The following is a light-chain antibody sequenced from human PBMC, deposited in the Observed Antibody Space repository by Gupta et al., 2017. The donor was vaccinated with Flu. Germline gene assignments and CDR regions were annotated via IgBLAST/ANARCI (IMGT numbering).Light chain of an antibody. CDR2: QDS. CDR3: QAWDSSTAV. CDR1: KMGDKY. Sequence: SYELTQSPSVSVSPGQTASITCSGDKMGDKYACWYQQKPGQSPVLVINQDSKRPSGIPERFSGSNSGNTATLXIXGTQAMXEADYYCQAWDSSTAVFGGGTKLTVL. V-gene: IGLV3-1*01. J-gene: IGLJ2*01.